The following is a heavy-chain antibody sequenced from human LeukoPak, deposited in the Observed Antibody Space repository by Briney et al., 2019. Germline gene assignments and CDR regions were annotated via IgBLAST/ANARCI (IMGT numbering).Heavy chain of an antibody. CDR2: INPYSGGT. D-gene: IGHD2-8*01. Sequence: ASVKVSCTASGYIFSGYYMHWVRQVPGQGPGWVGWINPYSGGTNYAHKFQGWANMTRDTSISTAYMDLNRLTSDDTAVYYCSRGLINGHDFDYWGQGTVVTVSS. CDR1: GYIFSGYY. V-gene: IGHV1-2*04. CDR3: SRGLINGHDFDY. J-gene: IGHJ4*02.